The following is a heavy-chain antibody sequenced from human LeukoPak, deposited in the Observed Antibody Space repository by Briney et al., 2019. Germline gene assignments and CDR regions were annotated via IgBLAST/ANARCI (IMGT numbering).Heavy chain of an antibody. D-gene: IGHD2-15*01. V-gene: IGHV3-11*05. CDR2: ISTNSYYT. CDR3: ARDRIWASRAFDY. J-gene: IGHJ4*02. Sequence: PGGSLRLSCAASGFTFSDYYMTWIRQAPGKGLEWISYISTNSYYTNYRGSVKGRFTISRDNAENSPYLQMNNLRAEDTAVYYCARDRIWASRAFDYWGQGTPVIVSS. CDR1: GFTFSDYY.